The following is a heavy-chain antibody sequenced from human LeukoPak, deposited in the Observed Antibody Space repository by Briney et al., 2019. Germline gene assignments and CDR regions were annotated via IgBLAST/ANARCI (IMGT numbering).Heavy chain of an antibody. CDR2: IWYDGSNK. D-gene: IGHD6-19*01. CDR1: GFTFSSYG. Sequence: GGSLRLSCVASGFTFSSYGMHWVRQAPGKGLEWVAVIWYDGSNKYYADSVKGRFTISRDNSKNTLYLQMNSLRAEDTAVYYCARDLAVAGTSPFGYWGQGTLVTVSS. J-gene: IGHJ4*02. V-gene: IGHV3-33*01. CDR3: ARDLAVAGTSPFGY.